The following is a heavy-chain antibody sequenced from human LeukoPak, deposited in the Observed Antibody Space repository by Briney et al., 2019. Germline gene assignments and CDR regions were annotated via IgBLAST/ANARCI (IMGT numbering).Heavy chain of an antibody. J-gene: IGHJ6*02. Sequence: PGGSLRLSCAASGFIFSNYGMSWVRQAPGKGLEWVSSISFSSTHIYYADSIQGRFTISRDNAKNTLYLQMNTLRVEDTAVYYCTRDLMDYDVSTGLHHYYMDVWGQGTTVTVSS. CDR3: TRDLMDYDVSTGLHHYYMDV. CDR2: ISFSSTHI. D-gene: IGHD3-9*01. V-gene: IGHV3-21*01. CDR1: GFIFSNYG.